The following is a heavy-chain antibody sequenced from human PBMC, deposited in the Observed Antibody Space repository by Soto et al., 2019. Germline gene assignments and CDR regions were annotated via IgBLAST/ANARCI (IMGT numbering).Heavy chain of an antibody. Sequence: PGGSLRLSCTASGFTFGDYAMSWFRQAPGKGLEWVGFIRSKAYGGTTEYADSVKGRFTISRDNAKNSLYLQMNSLGAEDTAVYYCARSPGLAVIRGFDYWGQGTLVTVSS. D-gene: IGHD3-22*01. J-gene: IGHJ4*02. V-gene: IGHV3-49*03. CDR2: IRSKAYGGTT. CDR1: GFTFGDYA. CDR3: ARSPGLAVIRGFDY.